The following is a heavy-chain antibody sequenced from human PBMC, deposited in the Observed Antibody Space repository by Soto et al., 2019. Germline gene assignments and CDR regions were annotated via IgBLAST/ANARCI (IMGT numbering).Heavy chain of an antibody. J-gene: IGHJ5*02. CDR2: INHSGST. D-gene: IGHD3-9*01. CDR1: GGSFSGYY. CDR3: ARSLRRVLRYFDWYWFDP. V-gene: IGHV4-34*01. Sequence: QVQLQQWGAGLLKPSETLSLTCAVYGGSFSGYYWSWIRQPPGKGLEWIGEINHSGSTNYNPSLKSRVTISVDTSKNQFSLKLSSVTAADTAVYYCARSLRRVLRYFDWYWFDPWGQGTLVTVSS.